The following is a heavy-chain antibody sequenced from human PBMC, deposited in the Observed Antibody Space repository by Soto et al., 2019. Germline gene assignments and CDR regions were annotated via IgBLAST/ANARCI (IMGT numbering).Heavy chain of an antibody. CDR2: ISWNSGTI. V-gene: IGHV3-9*01. Sequence: EVQLVESGGGLVQPGRSLRLSCATSGFTFDDYAMHWVRQAPGKGLEWVSGISWNSGTIAYADSVKGRFTISRDNAKNSLYLQMNSLRAEDTALYYCAKASHGDYFDYWGQGTLVTVSS. D-gene: IGHD4-17*01. CDR3: AKASHGDYFDY. CDR1: GFTFDDYA. J-gene: IGHJ4*02.